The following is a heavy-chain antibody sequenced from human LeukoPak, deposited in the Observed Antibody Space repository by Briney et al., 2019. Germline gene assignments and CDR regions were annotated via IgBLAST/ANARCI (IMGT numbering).Heavy chain of an antibody. Sequence: GESLQISCQGSGSTFTTYWIGWVRQKPGKGPEWMGIIYPSDSDTRYSPSFQGQVTISADKSISTAYLQWSSLKASDTAMYYCARVRSSWYDNAFDIWGQGTMGTV. J-gene: IGHJ3*02. V-gene: IGHV5-51*01. CDR2: IYPSDSDT. CDR3: ARVRSSWYDNAFDI. D-gene: IGHD6-13*01. CDR1: GSTFTTYW.